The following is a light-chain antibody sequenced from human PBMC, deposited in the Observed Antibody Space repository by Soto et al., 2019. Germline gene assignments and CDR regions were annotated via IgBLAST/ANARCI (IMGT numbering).Light chain of an antibody. V-gene: IGKV1-5*03. CDR2: QAS. J-gene: IGKJ1*01. CDR1: QSIASW. Sequence: DIQMTQSPSTLSASVGDRVTITCRASQSIASWLAWYQQKPGKAPKLLIYQASNLQSGVPSRFSGSASGTEFTLTISSLQHDDFATYYCQQYNSFSWTFGQGTKVDIK. CDR3: QQYNSFSWT.